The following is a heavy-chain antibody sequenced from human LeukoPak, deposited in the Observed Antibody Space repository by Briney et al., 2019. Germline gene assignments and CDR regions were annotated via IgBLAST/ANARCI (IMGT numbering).Heavy chain of an antibody. Sequence: GGSLRLSCAASGFTFSDYYMSWIRQAPGKGLEWVSYISSSGRTIYYADSVKGRFTIPRDNAKNSLYLQMNSLRAEDTAVYYCAKDPNFYYCMDVWGKGTTVTISS. V-gene: IGHV3-11*01. J-gene: IGHJ6*03. CDR1: GFTFSDYY. CDR3: AKDPNFYYCMDV. CDR2: ISSSGRTI.